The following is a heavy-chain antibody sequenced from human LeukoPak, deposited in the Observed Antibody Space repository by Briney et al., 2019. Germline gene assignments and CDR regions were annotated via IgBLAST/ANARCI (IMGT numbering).Heavy chain of an antibody. Sequence: GGSLRLSCAASGFTFSSYAMSWVRQAPGKGLEWVSAISGSGGCTYYADSVKGRFTISRDNSKNTLYLQMNSLRAEDTAVYYCAKHTLLVVPAATYDYWGQGTLVTVSS. D-gene: IGHD2-2*01. CDR1: GFTFSSYA. V-gene: IGHV3-23*01. CDR2: ISGSGGCT. CDR3: AKHTLLVVPAATYDY. J-gene: IGHJ4*02.